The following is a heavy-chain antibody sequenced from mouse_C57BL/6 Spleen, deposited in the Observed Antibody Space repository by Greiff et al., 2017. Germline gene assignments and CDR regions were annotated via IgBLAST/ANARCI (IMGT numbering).Heavy chain of an antibody. J-gene: IGHJ1*03. CDR1: GYAFSSSW. CDR3: AREVYYYGSSYFWYFDV. D-gene: IGHD1-1*01. Sequence: LQESGPELVKPGASVKISCKASGYAFSSSWMNWVKQRPGKGLEWIGRIYPGDGDTNYNGKFKGKATLTADKSSSTAYMQLSSLTSEDSAVYFCAREVYYYGSSYFWYFDVWGTGTTVTVSS. CDR2: IYPGDGDT. V-gene: IGHV1-82*01.